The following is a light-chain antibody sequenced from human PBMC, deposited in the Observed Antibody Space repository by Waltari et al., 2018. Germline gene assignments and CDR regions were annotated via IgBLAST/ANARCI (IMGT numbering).Light chain of an antibody. CDR1: QSIVVW. V-gene: IGKV1-5*03. CDR2: KAS. CDR3: LQYNSYPWT. Sequence: DIQVTQSPSTLSASVGDRVTITCRASQSIVVWLAWYQQKPGKAPRLLIYKASYLESGVPARFSGSASGTAFTLNSSSLQADDFATYYCLQYNSYPWTFGQGTTVEIK. J-gene: IGKJ1*01.